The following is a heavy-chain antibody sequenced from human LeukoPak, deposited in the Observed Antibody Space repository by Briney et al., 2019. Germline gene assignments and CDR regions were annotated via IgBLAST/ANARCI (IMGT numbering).Heavy chain of an antibody. CDR1: GFTFSSYW. Sequence: QRWGVLRLSCAASGFTFSSYWMGWVRQAPGKGLEWVANIKQDGSEKYYVGSVKGRFTISRDNTKNSLYLQMNSLRAEDTAVYYCARDQQWLRAEYFQHWGQGTLVTVSS. CDR3: ARDQQWLRAEYFQH. V-gene: IGHV3-7*03. CDR2: IKQDGSEK. D-gene: IGHD6-19*01. J-gene: IGHJ1*01.